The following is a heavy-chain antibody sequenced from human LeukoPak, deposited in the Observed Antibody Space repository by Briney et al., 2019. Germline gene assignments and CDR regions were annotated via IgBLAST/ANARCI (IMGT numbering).Heavy chain of an antibody. J-gene: IGHJ4*02. CDR2: IYHSGST. V-gene: IGHV4-38-2*02. Sequence: PSETLSLTCTVSGYSISSGYYWGWIRQPPGKGLEWIGSIYHSGSTYYNPSLKSRVTISVDTSKNQFSLKLSSVTAADTAVYYCAYSSSWYYSLDYWGQGTLVTVSS. CDR1: GYSISSGYY. CDR3: AYSSSWYYSLDY. D-gene: IGHD6-13*01.